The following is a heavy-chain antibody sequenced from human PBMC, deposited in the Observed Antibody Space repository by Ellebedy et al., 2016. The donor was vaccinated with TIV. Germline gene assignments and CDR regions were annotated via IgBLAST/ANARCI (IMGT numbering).Heavy chain of an antibody. D-gene: IGHD4-17*01. CDR2: INPKTGDT. CDR1: GYTFTGYF. CDR3: VRVRLSTVTTLNY. J-gene: IGHJ4*02. V-gene: IGHV1-2*02. Sequence: AASVKVSCKTSGYTFTGYFMHWVRQAPGQGLEWMGWINPKTGDTSYAPKFQGRVSMTRDTSITTAYMEVTSLSSDDSAVYYCVRVRLSTVTTLNYWGQGTLVSVSA.